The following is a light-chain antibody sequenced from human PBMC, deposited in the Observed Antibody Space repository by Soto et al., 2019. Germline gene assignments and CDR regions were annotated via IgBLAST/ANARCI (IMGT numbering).Light chain of an antibody. V-gene: IGKV3-15*01. CDR3: QQYDNWPPYT. J-gene: IGKJ2*01. Sequence: EIVLTQSPVTLSVSPGERATLSCRASQSISGNLAWYQQKPGQAPRLLLYGASTRAAGIPARFSGGGSGAEFTLTISGLQSEDSAVYYCQQYDNWPPYTFGQGTKLEIK. CDR1: QSISGN. CDR2: GAS.